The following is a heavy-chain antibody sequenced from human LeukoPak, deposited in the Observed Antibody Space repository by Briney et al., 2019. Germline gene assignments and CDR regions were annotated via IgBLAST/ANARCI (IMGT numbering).Heavy chain of an antibody. V-gene: IGHV3-66*04. J-gene: IGHJ3*02. D-gene: IGHD3-16*02. CDR1: GFTVSSNY. CDR3: ARRVLGITFGGVIVRDAFDI. CDR2: IYSGGST. Sequence: GGSLRLSCAASGFTVSSNYMSWVRQAPGKGLEWVSVIYSGGSTYYADSVKGRFTISRGNSKNTPYLQMNSLRAEDTAVYYCARRVLGITFGGVIVRDAFDIWGQGTMVTVSS.